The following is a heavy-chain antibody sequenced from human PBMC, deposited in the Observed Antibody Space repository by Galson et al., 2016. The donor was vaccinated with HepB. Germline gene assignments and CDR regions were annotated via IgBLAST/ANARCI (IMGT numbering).Heavy chain of an antibody. CDR1: GVSVNSDAYH. CDR3: ARPHYFDSSGYYSGETYAFDL. J-gene: IGHJ3*01. V-gene: IGHV4-39*02. D-gene: IGHD3-22*01. CDR2: IYYRGST. Sequence: ETLSLTCSVSGVSVNSDAYHWSWIRQPPGKGLEWIANIYYRGSTYYNPSLKSRVTISVDTSKNHLSLKLSSVTAADTAVYYCARPHYFDSSGYYSGETYAFDLRGQGTMVTVSS.